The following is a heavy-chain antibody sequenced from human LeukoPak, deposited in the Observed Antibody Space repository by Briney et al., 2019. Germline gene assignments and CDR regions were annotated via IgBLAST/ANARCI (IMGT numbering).Heavy chain of an antibody. V-gene: IGHV3-15*01. J-gene: IGHJ4*02. Sequence: PGESLRLSCAASGFTFSNAWMSWVRQAPGKGLEWVGRIKSKTDGGTTDYAAPVKGRFTISRDDSKNTLYLQMNSLKTEDTAVYYCTTDAGIAVAGAPDYWGQGTLVTVSS. CDR3: TTDAGIAVAGAPDY. CDR1: GFTFSNAW. D-gene: IGHD6-19*01. CDR2: IKSKTDGGTT.